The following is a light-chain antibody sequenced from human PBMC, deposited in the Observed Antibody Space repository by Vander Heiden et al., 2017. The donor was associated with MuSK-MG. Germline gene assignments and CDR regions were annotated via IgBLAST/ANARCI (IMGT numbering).Light chain of an antibody. V-gene: IGKV4-1*01. J-gene: IGKJ4*01. CDR1: QRVLYSSNNKNY. CDR3: QQDDSSPLT. Sequence: DIVMTQSPDSLAVSLGERATINCKSSQRVLYSSNNKNYLAWYQQKPGQPPKSLIYWASTRESGVPDRFSGSGSGTDFTLTISSLQAEDVAVYYCQQDDSSPLTFGGGTKVEIK. CDR2: WAS.